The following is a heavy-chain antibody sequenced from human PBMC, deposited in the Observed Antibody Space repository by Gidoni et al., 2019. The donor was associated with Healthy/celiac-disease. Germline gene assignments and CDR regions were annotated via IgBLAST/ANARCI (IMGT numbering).Heavy chain of an antibody. CDR1: GFTFSSYA. D-gene: IGHD2-15*01. Sequence: QVQLVESGGGVVQPGRSLRLSCAASGFTFSSYAMPWVRQAPGKGLEWVAVISYDGSNKYYADSVKGRFTISRDNSKNTLYLQMNSLRAEDTAVYYCARDLYRFDCSGGSCYEYYYYGMDVWGQGTTVTVSS. CDR2: ISYDGSNK. J-gene: IGHJ6*02. CDR3: ARDLYRFDCSGGSCYEYYYYGMDV. V-gene: IGHV3-30-3*01.